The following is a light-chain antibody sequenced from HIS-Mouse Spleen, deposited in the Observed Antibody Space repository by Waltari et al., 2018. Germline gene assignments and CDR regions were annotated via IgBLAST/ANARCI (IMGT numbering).Light chain of an antibody. CDR2: QTS. CDR3: QAWDSSYSV. J-gene: IGLJ2*01. Sequence: SYELTQPPSVSVSPGQTASITCSGDKLGDKYACWYQQKPGQSPVLVIYQTSKRPSGIPGRFPGSNSWNTATLTISGTQAMDEADYYCQAWDSSYSVFGGGTKLTVL. CDR1: KLGDKY. V-gene: IGLV3-1*01.